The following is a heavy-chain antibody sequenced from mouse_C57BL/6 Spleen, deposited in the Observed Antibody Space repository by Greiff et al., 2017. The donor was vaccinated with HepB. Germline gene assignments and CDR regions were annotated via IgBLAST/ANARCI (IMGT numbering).Heavy chain of an antibody. Sequence: QVQLQQSGAELVRPGTSVKVSCKASGYAFTNYLIEWVKQRPGQGLEWIGVINPGSGGTNYNEKFKGKATLTADKSSSTAYMQLSSLTSEDSAVYFCARSLYYFDYWGLGTTLTVSS. D-gene: IGHD6-1*01. V-gene: IGHV1-54*01. CDR2: INPGSGGT. CDR1: GYAFTNYL. J-gene: IGHJ2*01. CDR3: ARSLYYFDY.